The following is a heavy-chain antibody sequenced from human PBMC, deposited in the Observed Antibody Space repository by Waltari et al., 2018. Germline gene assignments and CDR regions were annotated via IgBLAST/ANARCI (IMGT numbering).Heavy chain of an antibody. J-gene: IGHJ6*03. V-gene: IGHV4-39*01. D-gene: IGHD1-7*01. CDR3: VRQITGTRAYYYYYYMDV. CDR1: GGSISSSSYY. Sequence: QLQLQESGPGLVKPSETLSLTCTVPGGSISSSSYYWGWIRQPPGKGLEWIGSIYYSGSTHYPPSLKSRVTISVDTSKNQFSLKLSSVTAADTAVYYCVRQITGTRAYYYYYYMDVWGKGTTVTVSS. CDR2: IYYSGST.